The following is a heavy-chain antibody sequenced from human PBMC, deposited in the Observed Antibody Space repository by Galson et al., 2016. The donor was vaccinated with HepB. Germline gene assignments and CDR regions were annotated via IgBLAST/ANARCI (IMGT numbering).Heavy chain of an antibody. CDR3: ARDTFYYYGLDV. V-gene: IGHV1-2*06. J-gene: IGHJ6*02. CDR2: INPNSGGT. Sequence: SVKVSCKASGYTFTGYYIHWVRQAPGQGLEWMGRINPNSGGTNYAQKLQGRVTMTRDTSISTAYMELSRLRSDDTAVYYCARDTFYYYGLDVWGHGTSVTVSS. CDR1: GYTFTGYY.